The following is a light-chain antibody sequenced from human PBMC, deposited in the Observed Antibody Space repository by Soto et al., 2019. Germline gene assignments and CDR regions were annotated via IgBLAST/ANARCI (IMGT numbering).Light chain of an antibody. CDR1: QGISSW. V-gene: IGKV1-12*01. CDR2: TVS. Sequence: DIQMTQSPSAVSASVGDRVTITFRASQGISSWLAWYQQKPGKAPKLLIYTVSNLQSGIPSRFSGSGCGTDYTVTISSLQPEDFAHYYCQQAKSFPLSFGGGTKVE. J-gene: IGKJ4*01. CDR3: QQAKSFPLS.